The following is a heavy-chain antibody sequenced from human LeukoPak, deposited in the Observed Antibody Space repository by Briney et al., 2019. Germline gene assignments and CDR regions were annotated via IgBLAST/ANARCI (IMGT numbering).Heavy chain of an antibody. J-gene: IGHJ3*02. D-gene: IGHD4-17*01. V-gene: IGHV3-30*02. CDR2: IRYDGSNK. Sequence: GGSLRLSCAASGFTFSSYGMHWVRQAPGKGLEWVAFIRYDGSNKYYADSVKGRFTISRDNSKNTLYLQMNSLRAEDTAVYYCAKDLVTTTPDAFDIWGQGTMVTVSS. CDR1: GFTFSSYG. CDR3: AKDLVTTTPDAFDI.